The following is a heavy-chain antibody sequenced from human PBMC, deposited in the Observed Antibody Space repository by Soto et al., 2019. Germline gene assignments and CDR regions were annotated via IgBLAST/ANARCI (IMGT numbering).Heavy chain of an antibody. Sequence: ETLSLTCAVSGASVRSYHWSWIRQAAGKGLEWIGRVQMSGTTNYNPSLKTRVTMSLDTSKNEVSLRMTSVTAADTAVYFCAKDRSTMRWFDPWGQGILVTVSS. CDR3: AKDRSTMRWFDP. CDR1: GASVRSYH. V-gene: IGHV4-4*07. J-gene: IGHJ5*02. CDR2: VQMSGTT. D-gene: IGHD1-1*01.